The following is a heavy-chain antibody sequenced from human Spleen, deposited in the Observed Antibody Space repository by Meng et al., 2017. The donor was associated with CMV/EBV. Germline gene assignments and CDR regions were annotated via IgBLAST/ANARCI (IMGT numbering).Heavy chain of an antibody. D-gene: IGHD4-17*01. J-gene: IGHJ4*02. V-gene: IGHV1-2*06. Sequence: SGYSFTGYHLHWVRQAPGQGLEWMGQINCFSGDTSYAQKFQGRVVMTRDTSITTAYMEVTGLTSDDTAVYFCARVTTVFPMVTKSFDYWGQGTLVTVSS. CDR2: INCFSGDT. CDR1: GYSFTGYH. CDR3: ARVTTVFPMVTKSFDY.